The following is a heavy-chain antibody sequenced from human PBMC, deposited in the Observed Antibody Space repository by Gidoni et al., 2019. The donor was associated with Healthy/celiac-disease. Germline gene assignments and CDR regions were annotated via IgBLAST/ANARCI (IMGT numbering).Heavy chain of an antibody. CDR3: AKDAMVAAFPACAFDI. V-gene: IGHV3-23*01. J-gene: IGHJ3*02. D-gene: IGHD5-18*01. CDR2: ISGSGGST. CDR1: GFTFRRYA. Sequence: EVQLLESGGGLVQPGGSLRLPCAASGFTFRRYAMSWVRQAPGKGLEWVSAISGSGGSTYHADSVKGRFTISRDNSKNTLYLQMNSLRAEDTAVYYCAKDAMVAAFPACAFDIWGQGTMVTVSS.